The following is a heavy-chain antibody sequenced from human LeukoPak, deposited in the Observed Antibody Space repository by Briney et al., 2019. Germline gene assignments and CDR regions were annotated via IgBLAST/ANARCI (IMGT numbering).Heavy chain of an antibody. D-gene: IGHD3-9*01. CDR2: IYYSGST. J-gene: IGHJ6*02. Sequence: SETLSLTCTVSGGSISSGGYYWSWIRQHPGKGLEWIGYIYYSGSTYYNPSLKSRVTISVDTSKNQFSLKLSSVTAADTAVYYCASSRYDILTGYYGPAYYGMDVWGQGTTVTVSS. CDR3: ASSRYDILTGYYGPAYYGMDV. CDR1: GGSISSGGYY. V-gene: IGHV4-31*03.